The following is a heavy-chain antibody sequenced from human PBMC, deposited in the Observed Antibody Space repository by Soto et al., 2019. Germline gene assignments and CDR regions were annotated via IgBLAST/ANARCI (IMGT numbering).Heavy chain of an antibody. Sequence: QVQLVQSGAEVKKPGASVKVSCKASGYTFTSYAMHWVRQAPGQRLEWMGWINAGNGNTKYSQKFQGRVTITRDTSASTAYMELSSLRSEDTAVYYCARDPGSGWFPFDYWGQGTLVTVSS. CDR3: ARDPGSGWFPFDY. CDR2: INAGNGNT. V-gene: IGHV1-3*01. CDR1: GYTFTSYA. J-gene: IGHJ4*02. D-gene: IGHD6-19*01.